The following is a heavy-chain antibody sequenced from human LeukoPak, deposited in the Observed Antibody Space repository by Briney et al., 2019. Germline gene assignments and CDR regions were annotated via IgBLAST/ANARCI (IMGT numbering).Heavy chain of an antibody. J-gene: IGHJ4*02. CDR3: ARKLWFGEPCCYFDY. CDR2: ISSSSSYI. CDR1: GFTFSSYE. D-gene: IGHD3-10*01. Sequence: PGGSLRLSCAASGFTFSSYEMTWVRQAPGKGLEWVSSISSSSSYIYYADSVKGRFTISRDNAKNSLHLQMNSLRAEDTAVYYCARKLWFGEPCCYFDYWGQGTLVTVSS. V-gene: IGHV3-21*01.